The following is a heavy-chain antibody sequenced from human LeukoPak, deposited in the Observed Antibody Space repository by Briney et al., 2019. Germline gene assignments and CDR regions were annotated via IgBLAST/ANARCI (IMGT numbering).Heavy chain of an antibody. D-gene: IGHD4-17*01. CDR3: ARDTDYGDHFDGMDV. V-gene: IGHV3-53*01. Sequence: GGSLRLSCAASGFTVSDYYMSWVRQAPGKGLEWVSVVYSGGNTYYADSVKGRFTISRDNSKNTLYLQMNSLRAEDTAVYFCARDTDYGDHFDGMDVWGQGTTVTVSS. CDR2: VYSGGNT. J-gene: IGHJ6*02. CDR1: GFTVSDYY.